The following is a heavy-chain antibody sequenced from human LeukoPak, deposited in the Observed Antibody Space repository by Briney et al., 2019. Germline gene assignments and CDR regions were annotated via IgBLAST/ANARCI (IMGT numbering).Heavy chain of an antibody. J-gene: IGHJ1*01. CDR3: AKDRSRSRAEYFQH. Sequence: SGGSLRLSCAASGFTFSSYAMHWVRQAPGKGLEYVSAISSNGGSTYYANSVKGRFTISRDNSKNTLYLQMNSLRAEDTAVYYCAKDRSRSRAEYFQHWGQGTLVTVSS. CDR2: ISSNGGST. CDR1: GFTFSSYA. V-gene: IGHV3-64*01.